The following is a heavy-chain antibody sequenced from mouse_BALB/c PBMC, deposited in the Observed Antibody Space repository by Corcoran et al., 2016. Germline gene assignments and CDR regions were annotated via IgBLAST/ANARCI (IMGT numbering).Heavy chain of an antibody. CDR2: IDPANGNT. V-gene: IGHV14-3*02. CDR3: ANWDWYYDV. Sequence: EVHLQQSGAELVKPGASVTLSCTASGFNIKDTNMHWVKQRAEQGLEWIGRIDPANGNTKYDPKFQGKATITADTSSNTAYLQLSSLTSEDTAVYYCANWDWYYDVWGAGTTVTVSS. CDR1: GFNIKDTN. J-gene: IGHJ1*01. D-gene: IGHD4-1*01.